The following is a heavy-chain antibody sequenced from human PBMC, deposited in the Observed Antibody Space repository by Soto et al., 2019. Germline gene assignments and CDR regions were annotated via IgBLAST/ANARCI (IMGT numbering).Heavy chain of an antibody. V-gene: IGHV1-69*12. D-gene: IGHD1-7*01. CDR3: ARDKDRLQLGGNYCFILDV. J-gene: IGHJ6*02. CDR2: IMPVFRRP. CDR1: GGTFRTSA. Sequence: QVQLVQSGAEVKKPGSSVKVSCKASGGTFRTSAFSWVRQAPGQGLEWVGGIMPVFRRPKYATNFQDRVTITADESKSTAYMELNSLRSDDTAVYYCARDKDRLQLGGNYCFILDVWGQGTAVTVSS.